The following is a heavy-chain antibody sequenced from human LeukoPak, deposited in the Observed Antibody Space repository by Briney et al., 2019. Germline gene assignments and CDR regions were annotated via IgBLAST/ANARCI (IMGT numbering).Heavy chain of an antibody. V-gene: IGHV3-11*04. CDR1: GFTFSDYY. Sequence: PGGSLRLSCAASGFTFSDYYMTWIRQAPGKGLEWVSFISSTGSTIYYADSVKGRFTISRDNAKNSLFLQLNSLRAEDTGLYYCTKIRALSGYDFDYWGQGTPVTVSS. CDR2: ISSTGSTI. CDR3: TKIRALSGYDFDY. D-gene: IGHD5-12*01. J-gene: IGHJ4*02.